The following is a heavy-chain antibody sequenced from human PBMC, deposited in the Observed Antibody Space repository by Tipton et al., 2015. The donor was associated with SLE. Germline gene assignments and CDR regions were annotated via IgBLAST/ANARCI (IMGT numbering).Heavy chain of an antibody. CDR1: GFTFSSYE. CDR3: ARDRDCSSTSCLYYYYGMDV. CDR2: ISSSSSYT. Sequence: GSLRLSCAASGFTFSSYEMNWIRQAPGKGLEWVSYISSSSSYTNYADSVKGRFTISRDNAKNSLYLQMNSLRAEDTAVYYCARDRDCSSTSCLYYYYGMDVWGQGTTVTVSS. J-gene: IGHJ6*02. V-gene: IGHV3-11*05. D-gene: IGHD2-2*01.